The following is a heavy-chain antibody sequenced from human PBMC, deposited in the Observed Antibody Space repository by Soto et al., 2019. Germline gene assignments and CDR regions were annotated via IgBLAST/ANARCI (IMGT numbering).Heavy chain of an antibody. CDR2: IYHSGST. Sequence: PSETLSLTCAVSSVSISSSNWWSWVRQPPGKGLEWIGEIYHSGSTNYNPSLKSRVTISVDKSKNQFSLKLSSVTAADTAVYYCARATSSWYGAFDIWGQGTMVTVSS. CDR1: SVSISSSNW. V-gene: IGHV4-4*02. J-gene: IGHJ3*02. D-gene: IGHD6-13*01. CDR3: ARATSSWYGAFDI.